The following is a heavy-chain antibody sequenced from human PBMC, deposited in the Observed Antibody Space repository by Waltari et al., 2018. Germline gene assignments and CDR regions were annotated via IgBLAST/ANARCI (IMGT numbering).Heavy chain of an antibody. CDR2: INDSGRT. CDR3: ARVFGYYYYYMDV. J-gene: IGHJ6*03. Sequence: QVQLQQWGAGLLKPSETLSLTCDVSGGSLSGYHWTWIRQPPGKGLEWIREINDSGRTTYNPSLESRVTVSIDTANNQFSLRVRSVTAADTAVYYCARVFGYYYYYMDVWGKGTTVTISS. CDR1: GGSLSGYH. D-gene: IGHD3-3*01. V-gene: IGHV4-34*02.